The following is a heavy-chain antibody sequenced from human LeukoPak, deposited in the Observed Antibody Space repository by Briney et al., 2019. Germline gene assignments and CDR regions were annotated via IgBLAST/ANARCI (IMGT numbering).Heavy chain of an antibody. CDR2: INHSGST. V-gene: IGHV4-34*01. CDR3: ARAAGGIAAFDY. D-gene: IGHD6-13*01. Sequence: SETLSLTCAVYGGSFSGYYWSWIRQPPGKGLERIGEINHSGSTNYNPSLKSRVTISVDTSKNQFSLKLSSVTAADTAVYYCARAAGGIAAFDYWGQGTLVTVSS. CDR1: GGSFSGYY. J-gene: IGHJ4*02.